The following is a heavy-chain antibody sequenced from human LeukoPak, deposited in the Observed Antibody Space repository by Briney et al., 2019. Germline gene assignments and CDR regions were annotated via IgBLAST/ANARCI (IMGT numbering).Heavy chain of an antibody. J-gene: IGHJ5*02. V-gene: IGHV5-51*01. CDR2: IYPGDSHT. CDR3: ARGNIAAARWFDP. CDR1: GYSFTSYW. Sequence: GESLKISCKGAGYSFTSYWIGWVRQMPGKGLEWMGVIYPGDSHTRYSPSFQGQGTISADKSISTAYLQWNSLKASDTAIYYCARGNIAAARWFDPWGQGTLVTVSS. D-gene: IGHD6-13*01.